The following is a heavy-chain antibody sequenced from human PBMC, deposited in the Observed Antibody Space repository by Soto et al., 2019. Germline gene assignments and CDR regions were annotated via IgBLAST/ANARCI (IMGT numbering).Heavy chain of an antibody. V-gene: IGHV4-61*01. CDR3: ARDPLGYSSSHFFDQ. Sequence: SETLSLGCSVSGASVSGGSHYWSWIRQPPGKGLEWIGFIYYSGSTNYNPSLKSRVTISVDTSKNQFSLKVSSVPAPDTAVYFCARDPLGYSSSHFFDQWGQGTLVTVS. CDR1: GASVSGGSHY. CDR2: IYYSGST. J-gene: IGHJ4*02. D-gene: IGHD6-6*01.